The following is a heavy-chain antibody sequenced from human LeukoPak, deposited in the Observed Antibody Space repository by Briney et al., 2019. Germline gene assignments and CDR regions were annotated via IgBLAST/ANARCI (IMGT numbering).Heavy chain of an antibody. CDR1: GGSFSGYY. V-gene: IGHV4-34*01. CDR3: ATTTIRLGY. Sequence: PSETLSLTCAAYGGSFSGYYWSWIRPPPGKGLEWIGEINHSGSTNYNPSLKSRVTISVDTSKNQFSLKLSSVTAADTAVYYCATTTIRLGYWGQGTLVTVSS. CDR2: INHSGST. J-gene: IGHJ4*02. D-gene: IGHD1-26*01.